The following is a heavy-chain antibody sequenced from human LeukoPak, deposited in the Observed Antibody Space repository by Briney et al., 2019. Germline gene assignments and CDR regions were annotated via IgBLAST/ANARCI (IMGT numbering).Heavy chain of an antibody. CDR1: GFTLSSYW. J-gene: IGHJ6*02. D-gene: IGHD6-13*01. CDR2: INRDGSST. V-gene: IGHV3-74*01. CDR3: ARRGYSSSLQVSGMGV. Sequence: GGSLRLSCAASGFTLSSYWTHWVRQAPGKGLVWVSRINRDGSSTNYAESVRGRFTISRDNAKNTLYLQMNSLRAEDTAVYYCARRGYSSSLQVSGMGVWGQGTTVTVSS.